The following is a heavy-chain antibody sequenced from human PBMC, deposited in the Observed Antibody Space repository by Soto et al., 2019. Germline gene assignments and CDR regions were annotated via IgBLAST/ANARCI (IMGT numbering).Heavy chain of an antibody. Sequence: GSLRLSCAASGFTVSSNYMSWVRQAPGKGLEWVSVIYSGGSTYYADSVKGRFTISRDNSKNTLYLQMNSLRAEDTAVYYCARVYYDSSGYWSWFDPWGQGTLVTVSS. CDR2: IYSGGST. V-gene: IGHV3-53*01. J-gene: IGHJ5*02. CDR1: GFTVSSNY. CDR3: ARVYYDSSGYWSWFDP. D-gene: IGHD3-22*01.